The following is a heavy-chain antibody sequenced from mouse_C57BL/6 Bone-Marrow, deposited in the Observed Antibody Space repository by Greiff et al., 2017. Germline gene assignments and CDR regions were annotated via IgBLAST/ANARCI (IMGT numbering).Heavy chain of an antibody. CDR3: ARRMDY. J-gene: IGHJ4*01. CDR2: INPSSGST. CDR1: GYTFTRYW. V-gene: IGHV1-7*01. Sequence: VQRVESGAELAKPGASVKLSCKASGYTFTRYWMHWVKQRPGQGLEWIGYINPSSGSTKYNQKVKDKGTLSADQSSSTAYMQLSSLTYEDSAVYYCARRMDYWGQGTSVTVSS.